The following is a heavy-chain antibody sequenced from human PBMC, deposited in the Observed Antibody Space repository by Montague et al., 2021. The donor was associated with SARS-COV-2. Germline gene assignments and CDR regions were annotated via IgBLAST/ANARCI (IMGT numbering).Heavy chain of an antibody. D-gene: IGHD6-13*01. V-gene: IGHV4-59*11. J-gene: IGHJ6*02. CDR1: DVPTSAHF. CDR3: AREQQLAPRGFGVDA. Sequence: SETLSLTCTVSDVPTSAHFWSWIRQSPGKGLEWIGYISYSGSTKYSPSLTSRVTISLGSSRKHLSLELGSVTAADTAVYYCAREQQLAPRGFGVDAWGQGTTVIVTS. CDR2: ISYSGST.